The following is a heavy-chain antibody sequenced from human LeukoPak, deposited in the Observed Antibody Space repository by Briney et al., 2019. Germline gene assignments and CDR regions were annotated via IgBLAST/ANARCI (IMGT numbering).Heavy chain of an antibody. CDR2: ISGGDGST. Sequence: PGGSLRLSCAASGFTFNSYAMSWVRQAPGKGLEWVSAISGGDGSTYYADSVKGRFTISRDNSKNTLYLQMNSVRAEDTAVYYCAKEELSAFDIWGQGTMVTVSS. CDR3: AKEELSAFDI. CDR1: GFTFNSYA. V-gene: IGHV3-23*01. D-gene: IGHD3-10*01. J-gene: IGHJ3*02.